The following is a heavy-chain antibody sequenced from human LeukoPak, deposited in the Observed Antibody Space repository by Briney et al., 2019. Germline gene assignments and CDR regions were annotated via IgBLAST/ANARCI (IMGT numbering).Heavy chain of an antibody. CDR3: TRVGDYVWGSYRPTRRIDY. CDR1: GFTFGDYA. Sequence: GGSLRLSCTASGFTFGDYAMSWVRQAPGKGLEGVGFIRSKAYGGTTEYAASVKGRFTISRDDSKSIAYLQMNSLKTEDTAVYYCTRVGDYVWGSYRPTRRIDYWGQGTLVTVSS. V-gene: IGHV3-49*04. CDR2: IRSKAYGGTT. D-gene: IGHD3-16*02. J-gene: IGHJ4*02.